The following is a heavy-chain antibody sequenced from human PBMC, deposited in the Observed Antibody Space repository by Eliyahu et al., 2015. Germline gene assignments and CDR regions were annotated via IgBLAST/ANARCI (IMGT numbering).Heavy chain of an antibody. Sequence: QVQLQQWGAGLLXPSETLSLXCAVXGXSFXGYXWSXIRQPPGKGLEWIGEINHSGSTNYNPSLKSRVTISVDTSKNQFSLKLSSVTAADTAVYYCARDPRGNDYGGNPGWFDPWGQGTLVTVSS. V-gene: IGHV4-34*01. J-gene: IGHJ5*02. CDR2: INHSGST. CDR3: ARDPRGNDYGGNPGWFDP. CDR1: GXSFXGYX. D-gene: IGHD4-23*01.